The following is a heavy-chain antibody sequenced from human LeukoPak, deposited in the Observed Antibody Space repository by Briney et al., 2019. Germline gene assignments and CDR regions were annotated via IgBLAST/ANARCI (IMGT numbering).Heavy chain of an antibody. Sequence: GGSLRLSCAASGFTFSNYGMHWVRQAPGKGLEWVANIKQDGSEKYYVDSVKGRFTISRDNAKNSLYLQMNSLRAEDTAVYYCARDPLTLYDYYMDVWGKGTTVTVSS. CDR2: IKQDGSEK. D-gene: IGHD3-9*01. J-gene: IGHJ6*03. CDR1: GFTFSNYG. CDR3: ARDPLTLYDYYMDV. V-gene: IGHV3-7*01.